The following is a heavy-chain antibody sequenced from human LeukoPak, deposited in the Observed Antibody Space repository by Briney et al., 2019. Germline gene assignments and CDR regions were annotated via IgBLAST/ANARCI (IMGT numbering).Heavy chain of an antibody. J-gene: IGHJ5*02. V-gene: IGHV4-30-4*02. CDR2: FFYTGKT. D-gene: IGHD5-18*01. Sequence: SETLSLTCTVSGGSINSGDYYWSWVRQPPGKGLEWIGCFFYTGKTFYNPSLQSRVATSGDTAKNQVSLRVTSVTAADTALYYCARTGFTYGSAGSWGQGTLVTVSA. CDR3: ARTGFTYGSAGS. CDR1: GGSINSGDYY.